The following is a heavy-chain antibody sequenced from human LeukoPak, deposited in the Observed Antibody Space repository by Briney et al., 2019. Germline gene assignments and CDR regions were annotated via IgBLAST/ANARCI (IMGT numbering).Heavy chain of an antibody. D-gene: IGHD5-24*01. J-gene: IGHJ4*02. CDR3: AKDMTQMGTIFLDF. Sequence: GGSLRLSCAASGFTFNDYGMHWVRQPPGKGLEWVSLINWNGGNTYYADSARGRFTISRDNSKSSLYMEMNSLRAEDTAFYYCAKDMTQMGTIFLDFWGQGTLVTVSS. CDR2: INWNGGNT. V-gene: IGHV3-43D*04. CDR1: GFTFNDYG.